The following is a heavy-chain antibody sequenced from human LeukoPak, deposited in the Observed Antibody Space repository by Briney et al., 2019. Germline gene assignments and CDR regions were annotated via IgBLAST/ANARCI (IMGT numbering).Heavy chain of an antibody. V-gene: IGHV3-7*01. J-gene: IGHJ6*02. CDR1: GFTFSSYW. Sequence: GGSLRLSCAASGFTFSSYWMSWVRQAPGKGLEWVANIKQDGSEKYYVDSVKGRFTISRDNAKNSQYLQMNSLRAEDTAVYYCARHGGSGSYILSYYYYGMDVWGQGTTVTVSS. CDR2: IKQDGSEK. CDR3: ARHGGSGSYILSYYYYGMDV. D-gene: IGHD3-10*01.